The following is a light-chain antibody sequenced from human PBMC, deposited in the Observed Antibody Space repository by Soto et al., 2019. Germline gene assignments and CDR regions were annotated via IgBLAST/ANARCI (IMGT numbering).Light chain of an antibody. CDR3: KQTYSSPPEA. J-gene: IGKJ1*01. CDR1: QDIRRD. V-gene: IGKV1-39*01. Sequence: IQISGSRPALSASVGDGFTIPCQASQDIRRDLGWNQQKPGKAPKVLIYAASSLQSGAPSRFRGSVSGTDFTLSVGRLQADEFPTYYCKQTYSSPPEALGSGTKVDIK. CDR2: AAS.